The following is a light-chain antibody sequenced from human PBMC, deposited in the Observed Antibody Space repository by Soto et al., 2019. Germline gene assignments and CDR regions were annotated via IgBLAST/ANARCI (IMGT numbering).Light chain of an antibody. CDR1: QSVSNY. J-gene: IGKJ2*01. Sequence: EIVLTQSPATLSLSPGERATLSCRASQSVSNYLAWYQQKPGQAPRLLIYGASNRATGIPARFTGSGSGTDFTLTISSPEAEDFAGSYSYHRGEWPRTFGQGTKLEIK. CDR3: YHRGEWPRT. CDR2: GAS. V-gene: IGKV3-11*01.